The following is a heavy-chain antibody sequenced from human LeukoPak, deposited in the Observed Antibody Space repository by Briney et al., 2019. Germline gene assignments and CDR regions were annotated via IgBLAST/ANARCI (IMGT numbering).Heavy chain of an antibody. Sequence: GRSLRLSCAASGFTFSSYAMHWVRQAPGKGLEWVAVISYDGSNKYYADSVKGRFTISRDNSKNTLYLQMNSLRAEDTAVYYCASLPYYGSGRRNFDYWGQGTLVTVSS. V-gene: IGHV3-30-3*01. CDR2: ISYDGSNK. CDR1: GFTFSSYA. D-gene: IGHD3-10*01. CDR3: ASLPYYGSGRRNFDY. J-gene: IGHJ4*02.